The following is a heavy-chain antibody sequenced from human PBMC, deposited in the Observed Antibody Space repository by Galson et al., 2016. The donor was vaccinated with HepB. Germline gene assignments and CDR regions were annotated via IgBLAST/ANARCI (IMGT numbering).Heavy chain of an antibody. CDR1: GYTFTSYA. Sequence: SVKVSCKASGYTFTSYAIHWMRQAPGQRLEWMGWINAGSGDTKYSQKFQGRVTFSRDTSANTVYMDLSSLKSEDTAVYYCARVYDFWSGYYSFHHWGQGTLVTVSS. CDR3: ARVYDFWSGYYSFHH. J-gene: IGHJ1*01. CDR2: INAGSGDT. D-gene: IGHD3-3*01. V-gene: IGHV1-3*01.